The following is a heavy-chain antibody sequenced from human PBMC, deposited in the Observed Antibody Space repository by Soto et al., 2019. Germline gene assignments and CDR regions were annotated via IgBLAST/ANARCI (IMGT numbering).Heavy chain of an antibody. V-gene: IGHV3-23*01. Sequence: EVQLLQSGGDLVQPGGSLRLSCAASGFTFSAYAMSWVRQAPGKGLEWVSAISGSGDRTYYADSVKGRFTISRDSSDNTRNLQMNSLRAEDTDIYYCAKERMYYYGWGRQWYLDYWGQGTLVIVSS. J-gene: IGHJ4*02. CDR2: ISGSGDRT. CDR1: GFTFSAYA. CDR3: AKERMYYYGWGRQWYLDY. D-gene: IGHD3-10*01.